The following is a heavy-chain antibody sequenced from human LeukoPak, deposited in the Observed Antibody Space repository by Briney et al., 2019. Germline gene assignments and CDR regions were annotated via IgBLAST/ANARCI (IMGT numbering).Heavy chain of an antibody. D-gene: IGHD1-20*01. CDR2: IIPICGTA. CDR3: ASLTGTTRGGYYYYYGMDV. Sequence: SVKVYCKASGGTFSSYAISLVRQAPGQGLEWMGGIIPICGTANYAQKFQGRVTITADESTSTAYMELSSLRSEDTAVYYCASLTGTTRGGYYYYYGMDVWGKGTTVTVSS. CDR1: GGTFSSYA. J-gene: IGHJ6*04. V-gene: IGHV1-69*13.